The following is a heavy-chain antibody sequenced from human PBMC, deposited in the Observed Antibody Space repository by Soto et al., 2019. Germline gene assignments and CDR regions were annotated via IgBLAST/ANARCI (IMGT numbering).Heavy chain of an antibody. D-gene: IGHD1-7*01. V-gene: IGHV3-30-3*01. J-gene: IGHJ5*02. Sequence: QAQLVESGGGVVQPGRSPRLSCAASGFTFSHYAMHWVRQAPGKGLEWVAIISYDGSKKYYGDSVKGRFTISRDNSKNTLYLQMNSLRVEDTAVYYCARDVAGKNYFDPWGQGTPVTVSS. CDR2: ISYDGSKK. CDR3: ARDVAGKNYFDP. CDR1: GFTFSHYA.